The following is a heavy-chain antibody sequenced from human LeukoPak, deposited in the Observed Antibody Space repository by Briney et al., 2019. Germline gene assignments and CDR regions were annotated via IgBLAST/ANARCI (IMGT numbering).Heavy chain of an antibody. Sequence: ASVKVSCKASGYTFTSYAMNWVRQAPGQGLEWMEWININTGNPTYAQGFTGLYVLFLDTTVSTKYLQNSSLNAEETAVYYCARFNSGRDLDYWGQGTLVTVSS. CDR1: GYTFTSYA. D-gene: IGHD1-26*01. J-gene: IGHJ4*02. V-gene: IGHV7-4-1*02. CDR2: ININTGNP. CDR3: ARFNSGRDLDY.